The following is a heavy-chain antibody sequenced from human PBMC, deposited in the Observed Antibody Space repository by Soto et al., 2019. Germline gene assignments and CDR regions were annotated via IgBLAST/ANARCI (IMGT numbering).Heavy chain of an antibody. CDR2: INHSGST. J-gene: IGHJ5*02. D-gene: IGHD3-10*01. CDR3: ARELGGIYGSGSYYSP. Sequence: PSETLSLTCAVYGGSFSGYYWSWIRQPPGKGLEWIGEINHSGSTNYNPSLKSRVTISVDTSKNQFSLKLSSVTAADTAVYYRARELGGIYGSGSYYSPWGQGTLVTVSS. V-gene: IGHV4-34*01. CDR1: GGSFSGYY.